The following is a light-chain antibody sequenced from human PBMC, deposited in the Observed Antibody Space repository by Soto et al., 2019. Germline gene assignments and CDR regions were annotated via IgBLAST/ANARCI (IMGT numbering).Light chain of an antibody. CDR3: QQLNNYPRT. CDR1: QGISSY. Sequence: DIPLTQSPSFLSASVGDRVTITCRASQGISSYLAWYQQKPGKAPKLLIYAASTLQSGVPSRFSGSGSGTEFTLTISSLQPEDFATYYCQQLNNYPRTFGQGTMVEIK. CDR2: AAS. V-gene: IGKV1-9*01. J-gene: IGKJ1*01.